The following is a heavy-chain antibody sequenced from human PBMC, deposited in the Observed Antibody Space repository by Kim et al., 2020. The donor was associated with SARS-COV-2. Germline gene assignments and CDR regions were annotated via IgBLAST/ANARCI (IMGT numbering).Heavy chain of an antibody. Sequence: SETLSLTCAVSGGSISSSNWWSWVRQPPGKGLEWIGEIYHSGSTNYNPSLKSRVTISVDKSKNQFSLKLSSVTAADTAVYYCARANPWELLPGSVDYWGQGTLVTVSS. V-gene: IGHV4-4*02. J-gene: IGHJ4*02. CDR1: GGSISSSNW. CDR3: ARANPWELLPGSVDY. D-gene: IGHD1-26*01. CDR2: IYHSGST.